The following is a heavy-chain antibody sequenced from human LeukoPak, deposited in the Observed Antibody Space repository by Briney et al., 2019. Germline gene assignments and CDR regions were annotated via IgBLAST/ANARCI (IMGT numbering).Heavy chain of an antibody. J-gene: IGHJ4*02. V-gene: IGHV1-8*01. CDR1: GYTFTSYD. CDR3: ARWMTGYSSSLDY. D-gene: IGHD6-13*01. CDR2: MNPNSGNT. Sequence: GASVKVSCKASGYTFTSYDINWVRQATGQGLEWMGWMNPNSGNTGYAQKFQGRVAMTRNTSISTAYMELSSLRSEDAAVYYCARWMTGYSSSLDYWGQGTLVTVSS.